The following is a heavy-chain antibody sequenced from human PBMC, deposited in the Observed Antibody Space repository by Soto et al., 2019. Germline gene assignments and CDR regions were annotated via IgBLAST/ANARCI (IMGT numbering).Heavy chain of an antibody. CDR2: INHSGST. D-gene: IGHD3-3*01. V-gene: IGHV4-34*01. CDR3: ARGRSYDFWSGYSGYYFDY. J-gene: IGHJ4*02. Sequence: QVQLQQWGAGLLKPSETLSLTCAVYGGSFSGYYCSWIRQPPGKGLEWIGEINHSGSTNYNPSLKSRVTISVDPSKNQFSLKLSSVTAADTAVYYCARGRSYDFWSGYSGYYFDYWGQGTLVTVSS. CDR1: GGSFSGYY.